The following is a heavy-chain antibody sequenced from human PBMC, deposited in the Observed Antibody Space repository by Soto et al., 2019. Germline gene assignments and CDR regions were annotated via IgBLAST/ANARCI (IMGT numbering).Heavy chain of an antibody. CDR1: RDSVSSNSAA. J-gene: IGHJ3*02. V-gene: IGHV6-1*01. CDR2: TYYRSKWYN. CDR3: ARGNITIFGVANSRDAFDI. D-gene: IGHD3-3*01. Sequence: SQTLSLTCAISRDSVSSNSAALNWIRQSPSRGLDWLGRTYYRSKWYNDYAVSVKNRITINPDTANNQFSLHLNSVTPEDTTVYYCARGNITIFGVANSRDAFDIWGEGTMVTVSS.